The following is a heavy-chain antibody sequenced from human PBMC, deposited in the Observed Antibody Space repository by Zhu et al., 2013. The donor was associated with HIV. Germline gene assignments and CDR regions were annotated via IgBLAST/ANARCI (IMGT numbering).Heavy chain of an antibody. CDR3: ATAIAAAGMGKYFQN. J-gene: IGHJ1*01. Sequence: QVQLVQSEAEVKRPGSSVKVSCRVSGGAFRSYSISWVRQAPGQGLEWMGGIIPSLKTPDYAQRFQGRVTLTADETTSTAYLDMNILRLEDTAVYYCATAIAAAGMGKYFQNWGQGTQVTVSS. D-gene: IGHD6-13*01. CDR1: GGAFRSYS. V-gene: IGHV1-69*01. CDR2: IIPSLKTP.